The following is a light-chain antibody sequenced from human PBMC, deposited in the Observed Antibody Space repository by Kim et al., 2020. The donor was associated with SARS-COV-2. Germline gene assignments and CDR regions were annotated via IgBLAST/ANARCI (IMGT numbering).Light chain of an antibody. CDR1: QSIGAW. CDR3: QQATTFPWT. V-gene: IGKV1-12*01. J-gene: IGKJ1*01. Sequence: SASVRDTVTITCRASQSIGAWLAWYRQKPGKAPELLISGASDLENGVPSRFSGSGSGTDFTLTIRSLQPEDFATYYCQQATTFPWTFGPGTKLEI. CDR2: GAS.